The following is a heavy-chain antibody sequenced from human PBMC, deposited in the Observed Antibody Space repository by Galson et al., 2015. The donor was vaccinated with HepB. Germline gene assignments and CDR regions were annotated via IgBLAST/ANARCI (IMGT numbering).Heavy chain of an antibody. D-gene: IGHD3-22*01. CDR1: GGSISSGGYS. CDR3: ARTTYYYDSSGYSY. Sequence: LSLTCAVSGGSISSGGYSWSWIRQPPGKGLEWIGYIYYSGSTYYNPSLKSRVTISVDTSKNQFSLKLSSVTAADTAVYYCARTTYYYDSSGYSYWGQGTLVTVSS. J-gene: IGHJ4*02. V-gene: IGHV4-30-4*07. CDR2: IYYSGST.